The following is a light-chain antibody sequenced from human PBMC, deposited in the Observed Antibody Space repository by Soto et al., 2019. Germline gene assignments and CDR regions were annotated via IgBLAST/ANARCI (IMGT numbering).Light chain of an antibody. CDR3: SSYTSIITLYV. CDR1: SSDVGGYNY. V-gene: IGLV2-14*01. Sequence: QSVLTQPASVSGSPGQSITISFTGTSSDVGGYNYVSWYQQHPGKAPKLMIYEVSNRPSGVSNRFSGSKSGNTASLTISGLQAEDEADYYCSSYTSIITLYVFGSGTKVT. CDR2: EVS. J-gene: IGLJ1*01.